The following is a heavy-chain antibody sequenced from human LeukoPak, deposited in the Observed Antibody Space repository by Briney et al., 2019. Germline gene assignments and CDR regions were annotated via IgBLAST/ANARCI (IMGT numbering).Heavy chain of an antibody. V-gene: IGHV4-34*01. D-gene: IGHD1/OR15-1a*01. Sequence: SETLSLTCNVSGTSFTHYYWSWIRQTPEKGLEWIGQINHSGDTSYNPSLGSRVTLSVDSSKNQFSLKVTSVTAPDTGVYYCARGPGTVGLSPWGQGTLVTVSS. CDR1: GTSFTHYY. J-gene: IGHJ5*02. CDR3: ARGPGTVGLSP. CDR2: INHSGDT.